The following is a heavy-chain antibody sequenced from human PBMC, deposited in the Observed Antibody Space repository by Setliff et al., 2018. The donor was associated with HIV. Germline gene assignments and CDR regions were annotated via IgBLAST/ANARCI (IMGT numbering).Heavy chain of an antibody. D-gene: IGHD6-25*01. CDR1: GYKFTNYW. J-gene: IGHJ4*02. CDR2: IYPGDSDT. V-gene: IGHV5-51*01. CDR3: VRRQQRPQNAIES. Sequence: GESLKISCTGSGYKFTNYWIGWVRQMPGKGLQYMGIIYPGDSDTRYSPSFQGQVTISADVSLNTVFLQWTSLKTSDSAVYYCVRRQQRPQNAIESWGPGTLVTVSS.